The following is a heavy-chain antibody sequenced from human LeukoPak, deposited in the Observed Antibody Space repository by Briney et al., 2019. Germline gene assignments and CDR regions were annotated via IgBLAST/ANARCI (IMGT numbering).Heavy chain of an antibody. J-gene: IGHJ4*02. CDR3: AKVGPDGGFDY. Sequence: PGGSLGLSCAASGFTFSGSAMHWVRQASGKGLEWVGRIRSKANNYATAYAASVKGRFTISRDDSKNTAYLQMNSLRAEDTAVYYCAKVGPDGGFDYWGQGTLVTVSS. D-gene: IGHD2-15*01. CDR1: GFTFSGSA. V-gene: IGHV3-73*01. CDR2: IRSKANNYAT.